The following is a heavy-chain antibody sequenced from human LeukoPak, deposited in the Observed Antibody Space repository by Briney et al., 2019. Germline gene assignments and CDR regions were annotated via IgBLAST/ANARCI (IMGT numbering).Heavy chain of an antibody. CDR1: GGTFSSYA. J-gene: IGHJ4*02. V-gene: IGHV1-69*13. Sequence: SVKVSCKASGGTFSSYAISWVRQAPGKGLEWMGGIIPIFGTANYAQKFQGRVTITADESTSTAYMELSSLRSEDTAVYYCARGAWFGESHFDYWGQGTLVTVSS. CDR3: ARGAWFGESHFDY. D-gene: IGHD3-10*01. CDR2: IIPIFGTA.